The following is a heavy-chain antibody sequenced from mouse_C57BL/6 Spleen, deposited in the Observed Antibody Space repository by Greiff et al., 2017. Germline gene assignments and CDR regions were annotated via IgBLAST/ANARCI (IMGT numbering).Heavy chain of an antibody. CDR3: ARSLYDYDKIAY. V-gene: IGHV1-52*01. CDR1: GYTFTSYW. D-gene: IGHD2-4*01. Sequence: QVQLQQPGAELVRPGSSVKLSCKASGYTFTSYWMHWVKQRPIQGLEWIGNIDPSDSETHYNQKFKDKATLTVDKSSSTAYMQLSSLTSEDSAVYYCARSLYDYDKIAYWGQGTLVTVSA. CDR2: IDPSDSET. J-gene: IGHJ3*01.